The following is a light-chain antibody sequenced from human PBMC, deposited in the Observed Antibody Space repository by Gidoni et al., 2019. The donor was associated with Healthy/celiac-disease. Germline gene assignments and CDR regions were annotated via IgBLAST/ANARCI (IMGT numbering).Light chain of an antibody. Sequence: DIVLTQSPDTLSLSPGERATLSCRARQSVSSSYLAWYQQKPGQAPRLLIYGASSRATGIPDRFSGSGSGTDFTLTISRLEPEDFAVYYCQQYGSSPYTFGQGTKLEIK. CDR3: QQYGSSPYT. V-gene: IGKV3-20*01. CDR1: QSVSSSY. J-gene: IGKJ2*01. CDR2: GAS.